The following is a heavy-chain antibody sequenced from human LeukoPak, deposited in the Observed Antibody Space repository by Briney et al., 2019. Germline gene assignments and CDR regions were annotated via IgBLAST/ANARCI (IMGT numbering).Heavy chain of an antibody. CDR3: ARDSGGSYKYDY. Sequence: ASVKASCKASGYTFTGYYMHWVRQAPGQGLEWMGWINPNSGGTNYAQKFQGRVTMTRDTSISTAYMELSRLRSDDTAVYYCARDSGGSYKYDYWGQGTLVTVSS. CDR2: INPNSGGT. D-gene: IGHD1-26*01. V-gene: IGHV1-2*02. CDR1: GYTFTGYY. J-gene: IGHJ4*02.